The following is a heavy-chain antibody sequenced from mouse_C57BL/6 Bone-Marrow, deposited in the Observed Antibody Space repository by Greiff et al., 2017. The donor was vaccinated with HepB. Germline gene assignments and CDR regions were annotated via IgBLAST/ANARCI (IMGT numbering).Heavy chain of an antibody. CDR1: GYTFTSYW. D-gene: IGHD3-2*02. CDR2: IDPSDSYT. CDR3: ARKLRLQAMDY. V-gene: IGHV1-50*01. Sequence: QVQLQQPGAELVKPGASVKLSCKASGYTFTSYWMQWVKQRPGQGLEWIGEIDPSDSYTNYNQKFKGKATLTVDTSSRTAYMQLSSLTSEDSAVYYCARKLRLQAMDYWGQGTSVTVSS. J-gene: IGHJ4*01.